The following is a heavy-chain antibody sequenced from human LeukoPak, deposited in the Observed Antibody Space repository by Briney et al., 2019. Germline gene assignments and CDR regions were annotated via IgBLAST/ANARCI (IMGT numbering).Heavy chain of an antibody. CDR2: IYYSGST. CDR3: ASNTAMVSVAFDI. D-gene: IGHD5-18*01. Sequence: SWIRQPPGKGLEWIGYIYYSGSTYYNPSLKSRVTISVDTSKNQFSLKLSSVTAADTAVYYCASNTAMVSVAFDIWGQGTMVTVSS. J-gene: IGHJ3*02. V-gene: IGHV4-30-4*01.